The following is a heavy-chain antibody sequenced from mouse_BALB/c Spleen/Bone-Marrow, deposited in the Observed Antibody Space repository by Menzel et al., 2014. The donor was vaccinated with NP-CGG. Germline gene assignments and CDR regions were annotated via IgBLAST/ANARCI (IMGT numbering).Heavy chain of an antibody. V-gene: IGHV14-4*02. Sequence: VQLQQSGAELVRSGASVKLSCTASVFNIKDYYMHWVKQRPEQGLEWIGWIDPENGDTEYAPKFQGKATMTADTSSNTAYLQLSSLTSEDTAVYYCNAQNYGYGAWFAYWGQGTLVTVSA. D-gene: IGHD1-2*01. CDR1: VFNIKDYY. J-gene: IGHJ3*01. CDR2: IDPENGDT. CDR3: NAQNYGYGAWFAY.